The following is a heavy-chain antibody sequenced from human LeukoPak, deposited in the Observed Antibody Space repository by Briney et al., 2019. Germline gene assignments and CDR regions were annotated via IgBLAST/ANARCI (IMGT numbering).Heavy chain of an antibody. CDR1: GFTFSSYS. CDR2: ISSSSSYI. CDR3: ARDCWEDTYYYDSSGFLDAFDI. V-gene: IGHV3-21*01. D-gene: IGHD3-22*01. Sequence: GGSLRLSCAASGFTFSSYSMNWVRQAPGKGLEWVSPISSSSSYIYYADSVKGRFTISRDNAKNSLYLQMNSLRAEDTAVYYCARDCWEDTYYYDSSGFLDAFDIWGQGTMVTVSS. J-gene: IGHJ3*02.